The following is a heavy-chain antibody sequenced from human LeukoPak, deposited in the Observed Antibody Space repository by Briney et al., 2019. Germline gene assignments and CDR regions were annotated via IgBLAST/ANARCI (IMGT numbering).Heavy chain of an antibody. J-gene: IGHJ4*02. D-gene: IGHD2-15*01. V-gene: IGHV3-43*02. Sequence: PGGSLRLSCAASGFTFSSYSMNWVRQAPGKGLEWVSLISGDGGSTYYADSVKGRFTISRDNSKNSLYLQMNSLRTEDTALYYCAKDKYCSGGRCYSYFDYWGQGTLVTVSS. CDR2: ISGDGGST. CDR1: GFTFSSYS. CDR3: AKDKYCSGGRCYSYFDY.